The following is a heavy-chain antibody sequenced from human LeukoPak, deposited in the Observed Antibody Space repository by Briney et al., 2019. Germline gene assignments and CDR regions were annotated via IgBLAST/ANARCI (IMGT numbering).Heavy chain of an antibody. J-gene: IGHJ4*02. V-gene: IGHV3-23*01. CDR1: GFTFSSYA. D-gene: IGHD6-19*01. CDR3: AKYLQWLKPFDY. Sequence: GGSLRLSCAASGFTFSSYAMSWVRQAPGKGLEWVSGISGSGGSTYYADSVKGRFTIFRDNSKNTLYLQMNSLRAEDTAVYYCAKYLQWLKPFDYWGQGTLVTVSS. CDR2: ISGSGGST.